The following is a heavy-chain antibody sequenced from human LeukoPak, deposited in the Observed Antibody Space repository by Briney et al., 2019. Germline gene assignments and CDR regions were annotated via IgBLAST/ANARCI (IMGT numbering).Heavy chain of an antibody. V-gene: IGHV4-38-2*02. D-gene: IGHD3-10*01. CDR1: GYSISSGYY. Sequence: SSETLSLTCTVSGYSISSGYYWGWIRQPPGKGLEWIGSIYHSGSTYYNPSLKSRVTISVDTSKNQFSLKLSSVTAADTAVYYCAREIPLSGRSPLRWFDPWGQGTLVTVSS. J-gene: IGHJ5*02. CDR2: IYHSGST. CDR3: AREIPLSGRSPLRWFDP.